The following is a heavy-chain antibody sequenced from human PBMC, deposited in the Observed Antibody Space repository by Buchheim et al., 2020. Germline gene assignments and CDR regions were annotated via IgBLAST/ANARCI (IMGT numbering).Heavy chain of an antibody. CDR1: GFTVSSNY. CDR3: ARDRYCSGGSCYSYYGMDV. J-gene: IGHJ6*02. V-gene: IGHV3-66*02. D-gene: IGHD2-15*01. CDR2: IYSGGST. Sequence: EVQLVESGGGLVQPGGSLRLSCAASGFTVSSNYMSWVRQAPGKGLEWVSVIYSGGSTYYTDSVKGRFTISRDNSKNTLYLQMNSLRAEDTAVYYCARDRYCSGGSCYSYYGMDVWGQGTT.